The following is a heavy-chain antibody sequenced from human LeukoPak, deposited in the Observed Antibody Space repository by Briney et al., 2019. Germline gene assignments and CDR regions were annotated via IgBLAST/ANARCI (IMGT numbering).Heavy chain of an antibody. CDR3: ARVRDRSSYFYDLDY. CDR2: IHYSGST. CDR1: GGSISSYY. D-gene: IGHD3-22*01. Sequence: SETLSLTRTVSGGSISSYYWSWIRQPPGKGLEWIGCIHYSGSTNYNPSLKSRVTISVDTSKNQFSLKLSSVTAADTAVYYCARVRDRSSYFYDLDYWGQGTLVTVSS. V-gene: IGHV4-59*01. J-gene: IGHJ4*02.